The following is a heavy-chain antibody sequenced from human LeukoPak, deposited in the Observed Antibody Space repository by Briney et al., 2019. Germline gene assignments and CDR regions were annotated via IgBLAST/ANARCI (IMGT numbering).Heavy chain of an antibody. CDR2: INPNSGGT. J-gene: IGHJ4*02. V-gene: IGHV1-2*02. D-gene: IGHD6-6*01. Sequence: ASVKVSCKASGYTFTSYDINWVRQATGQGLEWMGWINPNSGGTNYAQKFQGRVTMTRDTSISTAYMELSRLRSDDTAVYYCAGSSSPIDYWGQGTLVTVSS. CDR3: AGSSSPIDY. CDR1: GYTFTSYD.